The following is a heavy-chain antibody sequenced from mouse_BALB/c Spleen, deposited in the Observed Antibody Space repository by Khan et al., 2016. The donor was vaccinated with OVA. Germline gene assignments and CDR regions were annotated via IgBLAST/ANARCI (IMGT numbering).Heavy chain of an antibody. J-gene: IGHJ3*01. CDR3: ARAGWDVFAY. CDR2: IYPGSDST. V-gene: IGHV1-77*01. CDR1: GYTFTDYV. Sequence: QIQLVQSGPELVKPGVSVKMSCKASGYTFTDYVMNWVKQRNGQGLEWIGQIYPGSDSTYYNEKFKGKATLTADRSSSTAYMQLSNLTSEDSAVYFCARAGWDVFAYWGQGTLVTVSA. D-gene: IGHD4-1*01.